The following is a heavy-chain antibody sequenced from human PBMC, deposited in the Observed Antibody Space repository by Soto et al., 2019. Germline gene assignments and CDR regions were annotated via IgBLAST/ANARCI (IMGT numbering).Heavy chain of an antibody. V-gene: IGHV3-15*01. CDR3: TTEMLWFGESTEYNWFDP. CDR2: IKSKTDGGTT. CDR1: GFTFSNAW. Sequence: GGSLSLSCAPSGFTFSNAWMSWVRQAPGKGLEWVGRIKSKTDGGTTDYAAPVKGRFTISRDDSKNTLYLQMNSLKTEDTAVYYCTTEMLWFGESTEYNWFDPWGQGTLVTVSS. D-gene: IGHD3-10*01. J-gene: IGHJ5*02.